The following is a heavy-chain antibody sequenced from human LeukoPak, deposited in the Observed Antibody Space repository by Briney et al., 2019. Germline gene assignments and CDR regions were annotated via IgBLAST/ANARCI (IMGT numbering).Heavy chain of an antibody. J-gene: IGHJ1*01. CDR3: ARGSRSSSSWYRTAEYFQH. CDR2: INHSGST. CDR1: GGSISSSSYY. D-gene: IGHD6-13*01. Sequence: SETLSLTCTVSGGSISSSSYYWGWIRQPPGKGLEWIGEINHSGSTNYNPSLKSRVTISVDTSKNQFSLKLSSVTAADTAVYYCARGSRSSSSWYRTAEYFQHWGQGTLVTVSS. V-gene: IGHV4-39*07.